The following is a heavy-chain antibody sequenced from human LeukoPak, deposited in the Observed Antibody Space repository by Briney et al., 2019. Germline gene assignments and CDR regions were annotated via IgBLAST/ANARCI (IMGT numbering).Heavy chain of an antibody. Sequence: SETLSLTCTVSGGSISSYYWSWIRQPPGKGLEWIGEINHSGSTNYNPSLKSRVTISVDTSKNQFSLKLSSVTAADTAVYYCARHWSYYGSGSHGYNWFDPWGQGTLVTVSS. D-gene: IGHD3-10*01. V-gene: IGHV4-34*01. CDR2: INHSGST. J-gene: IGHJ5*02. CDR3: ARHWSYYGSGSHGYNWFDP. CDR1: GGSISSYY.